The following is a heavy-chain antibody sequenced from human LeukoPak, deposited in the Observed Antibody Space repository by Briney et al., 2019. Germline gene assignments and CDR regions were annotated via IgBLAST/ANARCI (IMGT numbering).Heavy chain of an antibody. J-gene: IGHJ5*02. CDR1: GGSISGYF. CDR2: IYSAETT. V-gene: IGHV4-59*08. CDR3: ARHDKVLHFSNGFDP. D-gene: IGHD2/OR15-2a*01. Sequence: TSETLSLTCTVSGGSISGYFWSWIRQPPGKGLEWIGYIYSAETTNYNPSLKSRVAISISTSKNQFSLELRSVTAADTAVYYCARHDKVLHFSNGFDPWGQGALVTVSS.